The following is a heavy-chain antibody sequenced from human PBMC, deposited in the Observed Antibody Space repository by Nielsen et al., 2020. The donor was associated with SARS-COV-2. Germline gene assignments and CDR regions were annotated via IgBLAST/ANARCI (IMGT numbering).Heavy chain of an antibody. Sequence: GGSLRLSCAASGFTFSHAWMSWVRQAPGKGLEWVGRIKSEINGGTTDYAAPVKGRFTISRDDSKNTLYLQINSLKTEDTAVYYCTLLGVVIPYFDSWGQGTLVTVSS. CDR1: GFTFSHAW. D-gene: IGHD3-3*01. V-gene: IGHV3-15*01. J-gene: IGHJ4*02. CDR3: TLLGVVIPYFDS. CDR2: IKSEINGGTT.